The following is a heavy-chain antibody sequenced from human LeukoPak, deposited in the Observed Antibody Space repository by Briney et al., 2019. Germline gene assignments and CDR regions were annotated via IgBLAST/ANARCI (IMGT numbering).Heavy chain of an antibody. CDR3: AGHYSYGYYYYGMDV. Sequence: ASVKVSCKASGYTFTSYDINWVRQAPGQGLEWMGWMNPNSGNTGYAQKFQGRVTMTRNTSISTAYMELSSLRSEDTAVYYCAGHYSYGYYYYGMDVWGQGTTVTVSS. V-gene: IGHV1-8*01. CDR2: MNPNSGNT. CDR1: GYTFTSYD. J-gene: IGHJ6*02. D-gene: IGHD5-18*01.